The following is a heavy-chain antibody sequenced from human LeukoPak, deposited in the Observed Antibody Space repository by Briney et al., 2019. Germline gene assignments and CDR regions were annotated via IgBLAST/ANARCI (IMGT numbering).Heavy chain of an antibody. CDR3: ARHFDSSAYWYYFGY. D-gene: IGHD3-22*01. CDR2: IFYSGST. CDR1: GGSIENNY. V-gene: IGHV4-59*08. Sequence: SETLSLTCTVSGGSIENNYWSWIRQPPGKGLEWIGCIFYSGSTNYNPSLKSRVTITLHTSKNQFSLRLSSVTAADTAVYYCARHFDSSAYWYYFGYWGQGILATVSS. J-gene: IGHJ4*02.